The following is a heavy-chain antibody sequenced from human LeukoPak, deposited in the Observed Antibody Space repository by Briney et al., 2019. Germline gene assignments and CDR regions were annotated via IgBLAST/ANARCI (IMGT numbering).Heavy chain of an antibody. J-gene: IGHJ4*02. D-gene: IGHD3-22*01. CDR1: GESLSGFY. V-gene: IGHV4-34*01. CDR2: INHSGST. Sequence: SETLSLTCAVYGESLSGFYWSWVRQPPEKGLEWIGEINHSGSTNYNPSLKSRVTISVDTSKNQFSLKLSSVTAADTAVYYCARGRAETYYYDSSGYYLFDYWGQGTLVTVSS. CDR3: ARGRAETYYYDSSGYYLFDY.